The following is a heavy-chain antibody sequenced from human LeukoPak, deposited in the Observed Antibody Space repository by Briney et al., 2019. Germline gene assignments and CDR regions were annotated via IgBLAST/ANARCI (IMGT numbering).Heavy chain of an antibody. CDR1: GFTFSSSA. J-gene: IGHJ3*01. CDR2: IGTSGDRT. Sequence: GGSLRLSCSASGFTFSSSAMSWVRQAPGKGLEWVSAIGTSGDRTFFAASVKGRFTISRDNSKNTLYLQMGSLRAEDMAVYYCARVRDTAMVQGFGAFDVWGQGTMVTVSS. V-gene: IGHV3-23*01. D-gene: IGHD5-18*01. CDR3: ARVRDTAMVQGFGAFDV.